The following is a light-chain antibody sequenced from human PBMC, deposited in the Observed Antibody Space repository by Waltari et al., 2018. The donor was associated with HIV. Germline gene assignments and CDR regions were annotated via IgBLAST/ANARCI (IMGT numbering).Light chain of an antibody. Sequence: DIVITQTPPSLSVTPGQPACFSCHSSQSLQHTDGKTYVYWYLQRPGQTPQVIIYEVSKRYAGVPDRFSGSGSRTHFTLKIARVEAEDVGSYYCMQSLHLLYTFGQGTKLEIK. V-gene: IGKV2D-29*01. CDR2: EVS. CDR3: MQSLHLLYT. CDR1: QSLQHTDGKTY. J-gene: IGKJ2*01.